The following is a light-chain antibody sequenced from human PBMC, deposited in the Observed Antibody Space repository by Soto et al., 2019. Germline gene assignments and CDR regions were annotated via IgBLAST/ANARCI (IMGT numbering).Light chain of an antibody. V-gene: IGKV3-15*01. CDR2: RAS. CDR1: ESVSDD. Sequence: EIVLTQSPGTLSLSPGERATLSCRASESVSDDLAWYQQKPGRAPRLLIYRASTRAAGVSARFSGSGSGTEFTFTISSLQPEDSAVYYCQQYNNWPPWTFGQGTKV. CDR3: QQYNNWPPWT. J-gene: IGKJ1*01.